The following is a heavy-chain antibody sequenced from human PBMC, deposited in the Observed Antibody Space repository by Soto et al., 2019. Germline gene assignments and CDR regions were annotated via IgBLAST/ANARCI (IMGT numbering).Heavy chain of an antibody. CDR3: ARYQGGRFDP. CDR1: GGSTSSGDYY. Sequence: PSETLSLSCTVSGGSTSSGDYYWTWIRQPPGKGLEWIGYIYYSGSTYYNPSLKSRVTISVDRSKNQFSLKLSSVTAADTAAYYCARYQGGRFDPWGQGTLVTVSS. V-gene: IGHV4-30-4*01. J-gene: IGHJ5*02. D-gene: IGHD3-16*01. CDR2: IYYSGST.